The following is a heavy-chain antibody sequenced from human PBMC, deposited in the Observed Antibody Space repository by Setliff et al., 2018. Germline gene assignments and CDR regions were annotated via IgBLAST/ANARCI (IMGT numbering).Heavy chain of an antibody. D-gene: IGHD3-10*01. V-gene: IGHV4-38-2*01. CDR1: GYSISSGYY. CDR3: ARHVNGSGKYYNWFDP. J-gene: IGHJ5*02. CDR2: IYHSGST. Sequence: SETLSLTRAVSGYSISSGYYWGWIRQPPGKGLEWIGSIYHSGSTYYNPSLKSRVTISVDTSKNQFSLKLSSVTAADTAVYYCARHVNGSGKYYNWFDPWGQGTLVTVSS.